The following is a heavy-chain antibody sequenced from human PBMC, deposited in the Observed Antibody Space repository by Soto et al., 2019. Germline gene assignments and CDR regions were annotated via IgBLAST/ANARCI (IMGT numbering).Heavy chain of an antibody. Sequence: GESLKISCTGIGYAFTSYWIAWVRQMPGKGLEWVGIIYPGDSDTRYSPSFQGQVTISADKSISTAYLQWSSLKASDTAMYYCARHPTAMQDAFDIWGQGTMVTVSS. V-gene: IGHV5-51*01. CDR2: IYPGDSDT. J-gene: IGHJ3*02. CDR3: ARHPTAMQDAFDI. CDR1: GYAFTSYW. D-gene: IGHD5-18*01.